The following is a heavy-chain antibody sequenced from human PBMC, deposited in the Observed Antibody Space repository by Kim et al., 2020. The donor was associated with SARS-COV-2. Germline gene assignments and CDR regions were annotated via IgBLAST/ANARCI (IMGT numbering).Heavy chain of an antibody. CDR3: AKDASCSSTSCYDNY. J-gene: IGHJ4*02. D-gene: IGHD2-2*01. Sequence: DPVKGRFTIPRDNSKNPLYLQMNSRRAEDTAVYYCAKDASCSSTSCYDNYWGQGTLVTVSS. V-gene: IGHV3-23*01.